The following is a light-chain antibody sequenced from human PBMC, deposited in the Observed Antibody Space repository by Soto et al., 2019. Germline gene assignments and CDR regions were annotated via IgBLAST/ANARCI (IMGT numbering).Light chain of an antibody. CDR3: QQSFTTPS. Sequence: DIQMTQSPSTLSASVGDTVTVTCRASQSVSGWLAWYQQKPGEAPKLLIYATSNLQSGVPSRFSGRGFGTDFTLTISSLQPEDFATYYCQQSFTTPSFGQGTRLEIK. CDR1: QSVSGW. J-gene: IGKJ5*01. CDR2: ATS. V-gene: IGKV1-39*01.